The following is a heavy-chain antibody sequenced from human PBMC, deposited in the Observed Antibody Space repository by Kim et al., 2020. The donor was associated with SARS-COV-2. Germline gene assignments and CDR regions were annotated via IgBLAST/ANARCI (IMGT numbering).Heavy chain of an antibody. Sequence: SETLSLTCTVSGGSISSYYWNWIRQSPGKGLEWIGYIYNSWSTNYNPSLKSRVTISVDTSKNQFSLKLSSVTAADTAVYYCAREYSSSWYMDYWGQGTLVTVSS. J-gene: IGHJ4*02. D-gene: IGHD6-13*01. CDR2: IYNSWST. V-gene: IGHV4-59*13. CDR3: AREYSSSWYMDY. CDR1: GGSISSYY.